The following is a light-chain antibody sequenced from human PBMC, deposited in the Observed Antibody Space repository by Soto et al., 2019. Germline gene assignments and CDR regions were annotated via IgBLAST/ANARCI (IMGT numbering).Light chain of an antibody. CDR2: TND. CDR3: AAWDDTVRSYV. Sequence: QSVLTQPSSVSGTPGQGVTISCSGSISNIGNNYVYWFQQLPGTAPKVLSNTNDQRPSGVPDRFSGSKSGTSASLAISGLRSEDEADYYCAAWDDTVRSYVFGTGTKVTVL. CDR1: ISNIGNNY. J-gene: IGLJ1*01. V-gene: IGLV1-47*01.